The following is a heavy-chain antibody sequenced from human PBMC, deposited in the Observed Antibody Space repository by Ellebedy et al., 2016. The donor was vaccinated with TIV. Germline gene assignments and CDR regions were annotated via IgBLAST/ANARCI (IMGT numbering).Heavy chain of an antibody. J-gene: IGHJ3*01. Sequence: GGSLRLSCVASGFTFSNYGMHWVRQAPGKGLEWVALIYFDGSNEYYADSVKGRFTISRDNAKSTMYLQMDSLRAEDTAVYYCVRGGYYSHDAFDVWGQGTMVTVSS. D-gene: IGHD3-22*01. V-gene: IGHV3-33*01. CDR3: VRGGYYSHDAFDV. CDR2: IYFDGSNE. CDR1: GFTFSNYG.